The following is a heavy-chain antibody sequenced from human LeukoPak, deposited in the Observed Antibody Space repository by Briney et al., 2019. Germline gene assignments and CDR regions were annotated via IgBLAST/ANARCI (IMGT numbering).Heavy chain of an antibody. CDR3: ARESIAVAGPIDS. CDR2: IYYSGST. CDR1: GGSISSSSYY. D-gene: IGHD6-19*01. Sequence: SETLSLTCTVSGGSISSSSYYWGWIRQPPGKGLEWIGGIYYSGSTYYNPSLKSRVTISVDTSKNQFSLKLSSVTAADTAVYYCARESIAVAGPIDSWGQGTLVTVSS. V-gene: IGHV4-39*07. J-gene: IGHJ4*02.